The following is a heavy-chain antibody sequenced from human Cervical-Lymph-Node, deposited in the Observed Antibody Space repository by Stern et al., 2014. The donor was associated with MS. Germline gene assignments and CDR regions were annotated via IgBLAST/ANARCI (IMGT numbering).Heavy chain of an antibody. J-gene: IGHJ4*02. V-gene: IGHV1-18*01. CDR2: ISPYNGNT. CDR1: GYTFNTYG. D-gene: IGHD1-26*01. Sequence: QMQLVQSGTEVKKSGASVKVSCKASGYTFNTYGISWVRQVPGQGLEWMGLISPYNGNTKYTQKFRDRVNMPADTSTSTAYMELRSLRADDTAVYYCARDPREGGYYTRRLDYWGQGTLITVSS. CDR3: ARDPREGGYYTRRLDY.